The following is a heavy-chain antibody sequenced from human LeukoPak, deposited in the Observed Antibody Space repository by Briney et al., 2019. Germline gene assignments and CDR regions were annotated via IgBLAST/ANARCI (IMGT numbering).Heavy chain of an antibody. Sequence: SETLSLTCTVSGGSISSYYWSWIRQPPGKGLEWIGYIYYSGSTYYNPSLKSRVTISVDTSKNQFSLKLSSVTAADTAVYFCARTTYYYDSSDYYYPFYFDYWGQGTLVTVPS. D-gene: IGHD3-22*01. J-gene: IGHJ4*02. CDR1: GGSISSYY. V-gene: IGHV4-59*08. CDR2: IYYSGST. CDR3: ARTTYYYDSSDYYYPFYFDY.